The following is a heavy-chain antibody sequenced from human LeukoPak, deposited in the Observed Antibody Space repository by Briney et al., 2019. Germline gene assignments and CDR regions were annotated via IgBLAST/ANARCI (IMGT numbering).Heavy chain of an antibody. Sequence: PGRSLRLSCAASGFTFSSYAMHWVRQAPGKGLEWVAVISYDGSNKYYADSVKGRFTTSRDNSKNTLYLQMNSLRAEDTAVYYCARDGISRDGYNTGPDYWGQGTLVTVSS. CDR1: GFTFSSYA. CDR2: ISYDGSNK. J-gene: IGHJ4*02. D-gene: IGHD5-24*01. V-gene: IGHV3-30*04. CDR3: ARDGISRDGYNTGPDY.